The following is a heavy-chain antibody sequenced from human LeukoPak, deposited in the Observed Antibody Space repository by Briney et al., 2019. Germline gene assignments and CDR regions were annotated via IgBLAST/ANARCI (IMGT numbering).Heavy chain of an antibody. J-gene: IGHJ5*02. Sequence: PSETLSLTCTVSGYSISSGYYWGWIRQPPGKGLEWIGSIYPSGSTYYYPSLKSRVTKSLDTSKNQFSLKLSSVTAADTAVYYCARAYFSSWYMNWFDPWGQGTLVTVSS. CDR2: IYPSGST. CDR1: GYSISSGYY. V-gene: IGHV4-38-2*02. CDR3: ARAYFSSWYMNWFDP. D-gene: IGHD6-13*01.